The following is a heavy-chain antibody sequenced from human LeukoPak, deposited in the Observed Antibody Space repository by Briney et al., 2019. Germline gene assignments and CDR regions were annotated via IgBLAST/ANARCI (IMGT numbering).Heavy chain of an antibody. CDR2: IYSDGSST. V-gene: IGHV3-74*01. CDR1: GFTFSSYA. D-gene: IGHD2-2*02. CDR3: ATAELGYCSSTSCYTPFDY. Sequence: GGSLRLSCAASGFTFSSYAMSWVRQAPGKGLVWVSRIYSDGSSTSYADSVKGRFTISRDNAKNTLYLQMNSLRAEDTAVYYCATAELGYCSSTSCYTPFDYWGQGTLVTVSS. J-gene: IGHJ4*02.